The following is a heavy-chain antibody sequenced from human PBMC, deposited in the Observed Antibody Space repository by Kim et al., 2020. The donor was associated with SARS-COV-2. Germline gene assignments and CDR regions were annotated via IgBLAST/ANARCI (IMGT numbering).Heavy chain of an antibody. CDR3: TTDFWSGYTIDY. CDR2: IKSKTVGGTT. CDR1: GFTFSNAW. D-gene: IGHD3-3*01. J-gene: IGHJ4*02. Sequence: GGSLRLSCAASGFTFSNAWMSWVRQAPGKGLEWVGRIKSKTVGGTTDYAAPVKGRFTISRDDSKNTLYLQMNSLKTEDTAVYYCTTDFWSGYTIDYWGQG. V-gene: IGHV3-15*01.